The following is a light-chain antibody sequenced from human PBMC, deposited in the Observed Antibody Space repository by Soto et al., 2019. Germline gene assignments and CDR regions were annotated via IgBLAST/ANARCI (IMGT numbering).Light chain of an antibody. CDR1: QSVSSN. V-gene: IGKV3-15*01. CDR2: GAS. Sequence: EIVMTQSPATLSVSPGERATLSCRASQSVSSNLAWYQQKPGQAPRLLIYGASTRATGIPARFSGSGSGTEFTLTISSLQSEDFAVYYCHQYDNGPYTFGQGTKLEIK. CDR3: HQYDNGPYT. J-gene: IGKJ2*01.